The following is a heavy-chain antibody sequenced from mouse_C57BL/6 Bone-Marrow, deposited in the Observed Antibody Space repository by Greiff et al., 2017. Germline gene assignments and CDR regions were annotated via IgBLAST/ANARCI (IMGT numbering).Heavy chain of an antibody. V-gene: IGHV1-81*01. J-gene: IGHJ2*01. D-gene: IGHD1-1*01. CDR3: ARISYYGSSSYYFAY. Sequence: QVQLQQSGAELARPGASVKLSCKASGYTFTSYGISWVKQRTGQGLEWIGEIYPRSGNTYYTEKFKGKATLTADKSSSTAYMELRSLTSEDSAVYYCARISYYGSSSYYFAYWGQGTTLTVSS. CDR1: GYTFTSYG. CDR2: IYPRSGNT.